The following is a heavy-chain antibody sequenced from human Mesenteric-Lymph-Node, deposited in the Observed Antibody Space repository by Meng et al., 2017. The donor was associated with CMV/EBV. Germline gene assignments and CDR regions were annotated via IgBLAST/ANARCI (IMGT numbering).Heavy chain of an antibody. D-gene: IGHD3-9*01. CDR2: IKQDGSEK. CDR1: GFTFSSYW. CDR3: ARWTLLRYFDWLFDY. Sequence: GESLKISCAASGFTFSSYWMSWVRQAPGKGLEWVANIKQDGSEKYYVDSVKGRFTISRDNAKNSLYLQMNSLRAEDTAVYYCARWTLLRYFDWLFDYWGQETLVTVSS. J-gene: IGHJ4*02. V-gene: IGHV3-7*01.